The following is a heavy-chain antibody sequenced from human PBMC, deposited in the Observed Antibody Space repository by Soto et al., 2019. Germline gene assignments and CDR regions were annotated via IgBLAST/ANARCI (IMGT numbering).Heavy chain of an antibody. D-gene: IGHD3-22*01. CDR2: ISSSGSTI. Sequence: GGSLRLSCAASGFTFSDYYMSWIRQAPGKGLEWVSYISSSGSTIYYADSVKGRFTISRDNAKNSLYLQMNSLRAEDTAVYYCSGYYSYAYDIWSQGTMVTVSS. CDR3: SGYYSYAYDI. J-gene: IGHJ3*02. CDR1: GFTFSDYY. V-gene: IGHV3-11*01.